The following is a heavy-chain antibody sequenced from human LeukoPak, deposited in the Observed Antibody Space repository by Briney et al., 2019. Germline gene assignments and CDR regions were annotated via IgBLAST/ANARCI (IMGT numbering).Heavy chain of an antibody. CDR2: IIPIFGTA. CDR3: ARGRQWFGELYFDY. CDR1: GGTISRYA. V-gene: IGHV1-69*13. D-gene: IGHD3-10*01. J-gene: IGHJ4*02. Sequence: SVKVSCKASGGTISRYAISWERQAPGQGLEWMGGIIPIFGTANYAQKFQGRVTITADESTSTAYMELSSLRSEDTAVYYCARGRQWFGELYFDYWGQGTLVTVSS.